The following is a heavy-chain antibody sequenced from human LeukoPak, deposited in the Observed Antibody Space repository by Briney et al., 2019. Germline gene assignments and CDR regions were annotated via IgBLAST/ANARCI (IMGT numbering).Heavy chain of an antibody. V-gene: IGHV1-46*01. CDR1: GYTFTSYY. CDR2: INPSGGRT. D-gene: IGHD6-13*01. CDR3: ARVLIAAAGVGAFDI. Sequence: ASVTVSCKSTGYTFTSYYMHWVRQAPGQGLEWMGIINPSGGRTSYAQKFQGRVTMTRDTSTSTVYMELSSLRSEDTAVYYCARVLIAAAGVGAFDIWGQGTMVTVSS. J-gene: IGHJ3*02.